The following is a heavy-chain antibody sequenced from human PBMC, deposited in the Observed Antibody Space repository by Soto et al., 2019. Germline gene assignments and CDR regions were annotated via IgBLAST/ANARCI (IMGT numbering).Heavy chain of an antibody. CDR3: ARDCYNAFDY. Sequence: SETLSLTCTVSGGSVSSASHYWSWIRQPPGKGLEWIGYVYYTGSTDYNPSLSSRLTISVDTSKNQFSLKLTSVTAADTALYYCARDCYNAFDYWGQGTLVTVSS. CDR2: VYYTGST. D-gene: IGHD2-15*01. V-gene: IGHV4-61*01. J-gene: IGHJ4*02. CDR1: GGSVSSASHY.